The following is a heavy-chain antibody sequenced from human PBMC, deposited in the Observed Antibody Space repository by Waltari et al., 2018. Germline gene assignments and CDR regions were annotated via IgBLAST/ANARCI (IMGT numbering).Heavy chain of an antibody. Sequence: EVQLVESGGGLVKPGGSLRLSCATSGFTFSTYTMNWVRQAPGKGLEGVESISSRSSNRYYADSVKGRFTISRDNAKNSMYMQLNSLRVEDTAIYYCARGVSITETPWFAYWGQGTLVTVSS. CDR2: ISSRSSNR. D-gene: IGHD5-12*01. CDR3: ARGVSITETPWFAY. CDR1: GFTFSTYT. V-gene: IGHV3-21*02. J-gene: IGHJ4*02.